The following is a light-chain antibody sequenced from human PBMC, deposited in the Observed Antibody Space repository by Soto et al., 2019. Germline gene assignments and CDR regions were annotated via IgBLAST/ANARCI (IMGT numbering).Light chain of an antibody. CDR1: RSDVGGYKY. CDR3: SSYTSSSTLYV. J-gene: IGLJ1*01. CDR2: EVS. V-gene: IGLV2-14*01. Sequence: QSALTQPASVSGSPGQSITISCTGTRSDVGGYKYVSWYQQHPGKAPKLMIYEVSNRPSGVSNRSSGSKSGNTASLTISGLQAEDEADYYRSSYTSSSTLYVFGTGTKVTVL.